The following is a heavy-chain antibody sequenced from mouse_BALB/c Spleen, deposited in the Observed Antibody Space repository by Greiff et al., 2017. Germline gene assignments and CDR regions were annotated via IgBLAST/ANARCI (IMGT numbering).Heavy chain of an antibody. J-gene: IGHJ4*01. CDR2: ISSGGSYT. Sequence: EVKLMESGGDLVKPGGSLKLSCAASGFTFSSYGMSWVRQTPDKRLEWVATISSGGSYTYYPDSVKGRFTITRDNAKNTLYLQMSSLKSEDTAMYYCARHQRGSYAMDYWGQGTSVTVSS. V-gene: IGHV5-6*01. CDR3: ARHQRGSYAMDY. CDR1: GFTFSSYG.